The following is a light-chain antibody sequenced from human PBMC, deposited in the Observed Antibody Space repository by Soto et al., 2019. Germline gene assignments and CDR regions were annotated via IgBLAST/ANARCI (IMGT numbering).Light chain of an antibody. Sequence: QSVLTQPPSASGTPGQRVTISCSGSSSNIGSNYVYWYQQLPGTAPKLLIYRNNQRPSGVPDRFSGSKSGTSASLAISGLRSEDEADYYWAAWDDSLSGFVFGGGTQLTVL. CDR2: RNN. CDR3: AAWDDSLSGFV. V-gene: IGLV1-47*01. J-gene: IGLJ7*01. CDR1: SSNIGSNY.